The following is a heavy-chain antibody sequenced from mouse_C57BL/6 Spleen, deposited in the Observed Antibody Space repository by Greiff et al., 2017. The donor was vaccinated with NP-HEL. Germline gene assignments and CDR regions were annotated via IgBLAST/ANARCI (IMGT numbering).Heavy chain of an antibody. CDR1: GYTFTSYW. CDR2: INPSNGGT. D-gene: IGHD2-3*01. V-gene: IGHV1-53*01. J-gene: IGHJ4*01. CDR3: AGEGLYDGYYRGGAMDY. Sequence: VQLQQSGTELVKPGASVKLSCKASGYTFTSYWMHWVKQRPGQGLEWIGNINPSNGGTNYNEKFKSKATLTVDKSSSTAYMQLSSLTSEDSAVYYCAGEGLYDGYYRGGAMDYWGQGTSVTVSS.